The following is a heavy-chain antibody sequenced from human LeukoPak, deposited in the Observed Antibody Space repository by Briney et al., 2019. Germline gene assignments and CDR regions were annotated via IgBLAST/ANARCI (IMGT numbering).Heavy chain of an antibody. CDR3: ARVTTVTRSPWSWGPKKIGQEVNWFDP. V-gene: IGHV1-18*01. Sequence: ASLRVSCKASGYTFSDYSITWVRQAPGQGLERMGWISPYNADTNYAQNFQGRVTMTTDRSTRTAYMELRNLRSDDTAVYYCARVTTVTRSPWSWGPKKIGQEVNWFDPWGQGTLITVS. D-gene: IGHD4-17*01. J-gene: IGHJ5*02. CDR1: GYTFSDYS. CDR2: ISPYNADT.